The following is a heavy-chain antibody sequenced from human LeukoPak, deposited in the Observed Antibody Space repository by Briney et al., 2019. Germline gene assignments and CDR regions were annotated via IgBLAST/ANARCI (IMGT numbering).Heavy chain of an antibody. V-gene: IGHV3-23*01. D-gene: IGHD3-10*01. CDR1: GFTFSSYA. CDR2: ISGSGGST. Sequence: GGSLRLSCAASGFTFSSYAMSWVRQAPGKGLEWVSAISGSGGSTYYADSVKGRFTISRDNSKNTLYLQMNSLRAEDTAVYYCARGSYYYGSGSYYRLRYGSFDYWGQGTLVTVSS. CDR3: ARGSYYYGSGSYYRLRYGSFDY. J-gene: IGHJ4*02.